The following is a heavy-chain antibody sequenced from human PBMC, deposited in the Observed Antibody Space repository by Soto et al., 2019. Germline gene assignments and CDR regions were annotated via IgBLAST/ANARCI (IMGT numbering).Heavy chain of an antibody. CDR2: IYYSGST. J-gene: IGHJ3*02. CDR1: GGSISSYY. Sequence: SETLSLTCTVSGGSISSYYWSWIRQPPGKGLEWIGYIYYSGSTNYNPSLKSRVTISVDTSKNQFSLKLSSVTAADTAVYYCAREGSQGYYDSSGYYPIWGQGTMVTVSS. V-gene: IGHV4-59*01. D-gene: IGHD3-22*01. CDR3: AREGSQGYYDSSGYYPI.